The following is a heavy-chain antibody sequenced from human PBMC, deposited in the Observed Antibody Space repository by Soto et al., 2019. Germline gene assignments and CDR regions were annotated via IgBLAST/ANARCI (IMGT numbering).Heavy chain of an antibody. V-gene: IGHV4-34*01. D-gene: IGHD4-4*01. J-gene: IGHJ6*02. Sequence: SETLSLTCAVYGGSFKDYYWNWIRQPPGKGLEWIGEINHSGSTNYNPSLQSRVTISVGTSKSQFSLKLSSVTAADTGVYYCARGRVYNKYSSYNGLDVWGQGTTVTV. CDR2: INHSGST. CDR1: GGSFKDYY. CDR3: ARGRVYNKYSSYNGLDV.